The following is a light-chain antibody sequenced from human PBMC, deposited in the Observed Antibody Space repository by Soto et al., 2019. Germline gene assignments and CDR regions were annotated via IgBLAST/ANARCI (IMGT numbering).Light chain of an antibody. CDR1: QSISSD. CDR2: GAV. CDR3: QQYHDWPLT. Sequence: DIVMTQSPATLSVPPGDRATLSCRASQSISSDLAWYQQKPGHAPRLLISGAVTRATGIPARFSGSESGTEFTLTISSLQSEDFAVYYCQQYHDWPLTFGGGTKVEIK. J-gene: IGKJ4*01. V-gene: IGKV3-15*01.